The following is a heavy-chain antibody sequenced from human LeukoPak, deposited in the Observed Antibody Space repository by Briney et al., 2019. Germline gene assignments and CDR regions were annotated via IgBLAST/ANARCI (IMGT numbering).Heavy chain of an antibody. CDR2: IYTSGST. CDR3: ARRDSAMVFFDL. J-gene: IGHJ4*02. Sequence: SETLSLTCTVSGGSLSSYYWSWLRQPPGKGLEWIGYIYTSGSTNYNPSLKSRVTISVDTSKNQCSLKLTSVTAADTAVYYCARRDSAMVFFDLWGQGTLVTVSS. D-gene: IGHD5-18*01. CDR1: GGSLSSYY. V-gene: IGHV4-4*09.